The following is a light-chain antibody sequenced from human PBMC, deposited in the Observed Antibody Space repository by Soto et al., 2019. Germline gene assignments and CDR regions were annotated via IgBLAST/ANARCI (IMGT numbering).Light chain of an antibody. V-gene: IGLV1-40*01. J-gene: IGLJ1*01. Sequence: QPVLTQPPSVSGAPGQRVTISCTGSSSNIGAGYDVQWYQQLPGTAPKLLIYGNSNRPSGVPDRFSGSKSGTSASLAITGLQAEDEADYYCQSYDSSLSVYYVFGTGTKVTVL. CDR2: GNS. CDR3: QSYDSSLSVYYV. CDR1: SSNIGAGYD.